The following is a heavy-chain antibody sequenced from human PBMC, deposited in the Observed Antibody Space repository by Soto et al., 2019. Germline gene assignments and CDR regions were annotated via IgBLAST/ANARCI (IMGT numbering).Heavy chain of an antibody. Sequence: SETLSLTCAVSGGSISSGGYSWSWMRQPPGKGLEWIGYIYHSWSTYYNPSLKSRVTRSVDRSKNQFALKLSSVTAADTAVYYCARTPDIWGQGTMGTVSS. CDR1: GGSISSGGYS. CDR3: ARTPDI. CDR2: IYHSWST. J-gene: IGHJ3*02. V-gene: IGHV4-30-2*01.